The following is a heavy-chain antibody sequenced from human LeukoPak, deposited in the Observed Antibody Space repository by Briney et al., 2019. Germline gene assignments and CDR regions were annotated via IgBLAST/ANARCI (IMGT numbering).Heavy chain of an antibody. J-gene: IGHJ6*03. Sequence: PSETLSLTCTVSGGSISSGSYYWSWIRQPAGKGLEWIGRIYTSGSTNYNPSLKSRATISVDTSKNQFSLKLSSVTAADTAVYYCARGTVGDSSGYYYYYYYMDVWGKGTTVTIPS. CDR2: IYTSGST. D-gene: IGHD3-22*01. V-gene: IGHV4-61*02. CDR3: ARGTVGDSSGYYYYYYYMDV. CDR1: GGSISSGSYY.